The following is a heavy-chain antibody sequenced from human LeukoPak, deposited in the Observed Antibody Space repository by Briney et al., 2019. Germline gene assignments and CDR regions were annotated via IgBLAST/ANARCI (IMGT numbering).Heavy chain of an antibody. CDR1: GFTFSSYG. J-gene: IGHJ4*02. CDR3: AKAGGSGWYPDFDY. V-gene: IGHV3-30*18. D-gene: IGHD6-19*01. CDR2: ISCDGSNK. Sequence: GRSLRLSCAASGFTFSSYGMHWVRQAPGKGLEWVAVISCDGSNKYYADSVKGRFTISRDNSKNTLYLQMNSLRAEDTAVYYCAKAGGSGWYPDFDYWGQGTLVTVSS.